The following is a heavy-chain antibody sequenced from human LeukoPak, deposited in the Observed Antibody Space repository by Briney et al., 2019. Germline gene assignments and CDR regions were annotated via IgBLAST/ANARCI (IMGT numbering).Heavy chain of an antibody. Sequence: ASVKVSCKASGYTFTSYYMHWVRQAPGQGLEWMGIINPSGGSTSYAQKLQGRVTMTRDTSTSTVYMELSSLRSEDTAVYYCARVSYYYDSSGYIDYWGQGTLVTVSS. J-gene: IGHJ4*02. CDR2: INPSGGST. D-gene: IGHD3-22*01. CDR1: GYTFTSYY. CDR3: ARVSYYYDSSGYIDY. V-gene: IGHV1-46*01.